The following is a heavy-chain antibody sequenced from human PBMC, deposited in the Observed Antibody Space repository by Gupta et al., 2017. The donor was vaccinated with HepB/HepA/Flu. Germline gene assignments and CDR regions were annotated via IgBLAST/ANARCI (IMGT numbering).Heavy chain of an antibody. CDR2: INHSGST. Sequence: QVQLQPWGAGLLTPSETLSLTCAVYGGSFSGYFWSWIRQPPGKGLEWIGEINHSGSTNYNPSLKSRVTISVDTSKNQFSLKLSSVTAADTAVYYCARVYGSGKFYYYYMDVWGKGTTVTVSS. CDR3: ARVYGSGKFYYYYMDV. D-gene: IGHD3-10*01. V-gene: IGHV4-34*01. J-gene: IGHJ6*03. CDR1: GGSFSGYF.